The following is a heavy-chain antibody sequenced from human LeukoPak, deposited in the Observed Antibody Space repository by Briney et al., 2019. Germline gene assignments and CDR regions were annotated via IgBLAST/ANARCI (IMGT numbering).Heavy chain of an antibody. CDR2: IYPGDSDT. CDR1: GYSFTSYW. CDR3: ARLYDSSGYYNYYYYMDV. D-gene: IGHD3-22*01. J-gene: IGHJ6*03. Sequence: KNGESLKISCKGSGYSFTSYWIGWVRQMPGKGLEWMGIIYPGDSDTRYSPSFQGQVTISADKSISTAYLQWSSLKASDTAMYYCARLYDSSGYYNYYYYMDVWGRGTTVTVSS. V-gene: IGHV5-51*01.